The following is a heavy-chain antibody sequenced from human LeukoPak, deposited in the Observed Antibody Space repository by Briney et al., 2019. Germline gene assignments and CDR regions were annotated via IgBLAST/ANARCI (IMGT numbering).Heavy chain of an antibody. Sequence: ASVKVSCKASGYTFTSYDINWVPQATGQGLEWMGWMNPNSGNTGYAQKFQGRVTMTRNTSISTAYMELSSLRSEDTAVYYCARGLITIFGVVITGAEGMDVWGQGTTVTVSS. J-gene: IGHJ6*02. V-gene: IGHV1-8*01. CDR1: GYTFTSYD. D-gene: IGHD3-3*01. CDR2: MNPNSGNT. CDR3: ARGLITIFGVVITGAEGMDV.